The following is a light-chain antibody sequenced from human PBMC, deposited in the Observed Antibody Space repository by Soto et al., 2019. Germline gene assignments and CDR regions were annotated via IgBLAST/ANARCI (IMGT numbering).Light chain of an antibody. CDR1: QSINNRY. J-gene: IGKJ3*01. Sequence: EIVLTQSPGTLSLSPGERATLSCRASQSINNRYLAWYQQKPGQAPRLLIYGASSRATGIPDRFIGSGSGIDFTLTISRLEPEDSAVYYCQQFGSSPGFSFGPGTKVDIK. CDR3: QQFGSSPGFS. CDR2: GAS. V-gene: IGKV3-20*01.